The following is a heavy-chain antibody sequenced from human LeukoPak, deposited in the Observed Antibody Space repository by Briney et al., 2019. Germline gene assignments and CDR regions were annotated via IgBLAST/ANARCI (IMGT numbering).Heavy chain of an antibody. D-gene: IGHD3-22*01. CDR2: IYYSGST. Sequence: SETLSLTCTVSGGSISSYYWSWIRQPPGKGLEWIGYIYYSGSTNYNPSLKSRVTISVDTSKNQFSLKLSSVTAADTAVYYCAGASYDRSGVHWGQGTLVTVSS. V-gene: IGHV4-59*01. CDR3: AGASYDRSGVH. J-gene: IGHJ4*02. CDR1: GGSISSYY.